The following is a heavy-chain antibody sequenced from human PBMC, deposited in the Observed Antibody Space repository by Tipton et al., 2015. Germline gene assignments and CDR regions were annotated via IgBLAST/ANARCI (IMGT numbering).Heavy chain of an antibody. Sequence: TLSLTCAVYGGSLSGYYWSWIRQPPGKGLEWIGEINHSGSTNYNPSLKSRVTISVDTSKNQFSLKLSSVTAADTAVYYCAEGGSYDALTIWGQGTMVTVSS. J-gene: IGHJ3*02. CDR2: INHSGST. V-gene: IGHV4-34*01. CDR3: AEGGSYDALTI. CDR1: GGSLSGYY. D-gene: IGHD1-26*01.